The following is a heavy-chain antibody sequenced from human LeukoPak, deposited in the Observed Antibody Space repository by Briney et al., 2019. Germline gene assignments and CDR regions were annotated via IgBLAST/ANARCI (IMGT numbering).Heavy chain of an antibody. J-gene: IGHJ4*02. V-gene: IGHV3-21*01. Sequence: GGSLRLSCAASGFTFSSYSMNWVRQAPGKGLEWVSSISSSSSYICYADSVKGRFTISRDNAKNSLYLQMNSLRAEDTAVYYCAREGGYDTHFDYWGQGTLVTVSS. CDR1: GFTFSSYS. CDR3: AREGGYDTHFDY. CDR2: ISSSSSYI. D-gene: IGHD5-12*01.